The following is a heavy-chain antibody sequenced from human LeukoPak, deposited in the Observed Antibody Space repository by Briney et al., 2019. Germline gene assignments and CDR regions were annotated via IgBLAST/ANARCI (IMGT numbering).Heavy chain of an antibody. D-gene: IGHD2-2*01. CDR1: GFTFSSYA. J-gene: IGHJ6*03. CDR2: ISYDGSNK. Sequence: GGSLRLSCAASGFTFSSYAMHWVRQAPGKGLEWVAVISYDGSNKYYADSVKGRFTISRDNSKNTLYLQMNSLRAEDTAVYYCARDFKGIVVVPAARYYYYYYMDVWGKGTTVTVSS. V-gene: IGHV3-30*04. CDR3: ARDFKGIVVVPAARYYYYYYMDV.